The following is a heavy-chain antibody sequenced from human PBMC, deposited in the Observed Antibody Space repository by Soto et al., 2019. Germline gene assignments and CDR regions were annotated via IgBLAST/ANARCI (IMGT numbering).Heavy chain of an antibody. D-gene: IGHD6-6*01. CDR2: MNPNSGNT. V-gene: IGHV1-8*01. CDR1: GYTFTSYE. Sequence: QVQLVQSGAEVKKPGASVQVSCKASGYTFTSYEINWVRQATGQGLEWMGWMNPNSGNTGYAQKFQGRVTMTRNTSISTAYMELSSLRSEDTAVYYCATPTLYSSSSGGDYWGQGTLVTVSS. J-gene: IGHJ4*02. CDR3: ATPTLYSSSSGGDY.